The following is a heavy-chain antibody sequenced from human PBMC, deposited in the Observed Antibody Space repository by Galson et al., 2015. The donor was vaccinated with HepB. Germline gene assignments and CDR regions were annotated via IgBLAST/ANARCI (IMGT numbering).Heavy chain of an antibody. D-gene: IGHD2-15*01. CDR1: GFTFSTYT. CDR2: ISSSSGII. Sequence: SLRLSCAASGFTFSTYTMNWVRQAPGKGLECVSSISSSSGIIYYADSVRGRFTISRDNAKNSLYLQMNSLRAEDTAVYYCARSRILDVWGQGTLVTVSS. CDR3: ARSRILDV. V-gene: IGHV3-48*01. J-gene: IGHJ4*02.